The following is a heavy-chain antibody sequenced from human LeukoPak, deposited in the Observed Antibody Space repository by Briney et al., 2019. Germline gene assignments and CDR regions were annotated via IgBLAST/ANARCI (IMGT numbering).Heavy chain of an antibody. J-gene: IGHJ3*02. D-gene: IGHD3-10*01. CDR2: IFYSGST. CDR1: GGSISSYY. Sequence: SETLSLTCTVSGGSISSYYWSWIRQPPGKGLEWIGNIFYSGSTYYSPSLKSRVTISLGTSRNQFSLKLNSVTAADTAVYYCAKSNGYGLVDIWGQGTMVTASS. V-gene: IGHV4-59*12. CDR3: AKSNGYGLVDI.